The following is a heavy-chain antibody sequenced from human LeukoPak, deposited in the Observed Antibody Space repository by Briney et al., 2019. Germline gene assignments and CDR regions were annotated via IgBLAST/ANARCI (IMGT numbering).Heavy chain of an antibody. D-gene: IGHD6-19*01. J-gene: IGHJ4*02. CDR2: INQGGSEK. CDR1: GFTFSNYW. CDR3: VRDGSGYDY. V-gene: IGHV3-7*05. Sequence: PGGSLRLSCAASGFTFSNYWMSWVRQAPGKGLEWVANINQGGSEKYYLNSVKGRFTISRDNAKNALYLQMNSLRTDDTAIYYCVRDGSGYDYGGQGTLVTVSS.